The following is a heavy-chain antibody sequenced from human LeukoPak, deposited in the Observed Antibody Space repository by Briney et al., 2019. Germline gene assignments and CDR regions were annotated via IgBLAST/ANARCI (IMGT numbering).Heavy chain of an antibody. CDR3: ARGGPYCSGGSCYSIDY. CDR1: GYSFTSYW. Sequence: GESLQISCKGSGYSFTSYWIGWVRQMPGKGLEWMGIIYPGDSDTRYSPSFQGQVTISADKSISTAYLQWSSLKASDTVMYYCARGGPYCSGGSCYSIDYWGQGTLVTVSS. CDR2: IYPGDSDT. J-gene: IGHJ4*02. V-gene: IGHV5-51*01. D-gene: IGHD2-15*01.